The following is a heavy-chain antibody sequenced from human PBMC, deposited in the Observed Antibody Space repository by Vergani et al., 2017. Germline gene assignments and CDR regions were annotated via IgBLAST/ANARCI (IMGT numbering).Heavy chain of an antibody. J-gene: IGHJ2*01. CDR3: ASGKYYSDSTSHFRGRYFDV. D-gene: IGHD3-16*01. CDR2: IYNSGNG. Sequence: QMQLQESGPGLVKASETLSLTCTVSGDSIISRSYYWGWLRQPPGKGLEWIGSIYNSGNGDSSSSLRRRVTISADTSKNQFSLRLTSVTAAATAVYYCASGKYYSDSTSHFRGRYFDVWGRGTLVTVPS. CDR1: GDSIISRSYY. V-gene: IGHV4-39*01.